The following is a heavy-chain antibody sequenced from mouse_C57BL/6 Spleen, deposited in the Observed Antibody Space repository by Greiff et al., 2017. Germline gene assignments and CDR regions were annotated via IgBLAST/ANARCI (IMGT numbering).Heavy chain of an antibody. CDR1: GYTFTDYY. CDR2: INPNNGGT. Sequence: EVQLQQSGPELVKPGASVKISCKASGYTFTDYYMNWVKQSHGKSLEWIGDINPNNGGTSYNQKFKGKATLTVDRSSSTAYMELRSLTSEDSAVYYCARDSNYPDGFAYWGQGTLVTVSA. J-gene: IGHJ3*01. CDR3: ARDSNYPDGFAY. D-gene: IGHD2-5*01. V-gene: IGHV1-26*01.